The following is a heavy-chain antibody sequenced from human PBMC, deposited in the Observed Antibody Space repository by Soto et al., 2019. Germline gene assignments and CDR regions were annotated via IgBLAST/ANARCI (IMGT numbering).Heavy chain of an antibody. V-gene: IGHV3-30-3*01. CDR1: GFTFSSYA. CDR2: ISYDGSNK. Sequence: GGSLRLSCAASGFTFSSYAMHWVRQAPGKGLEWVAVISYDGSNKYYADSVKGRFTISRDDSKNTLYLQMNSLRAEDTAVYYCAREYDSSGYYRLSFDYWGQGTLVTVSS. D-gene: IGHD3-22*01. J-gene: IGHJ4*02. CDR3: AREYDSSGYYRLSFDY.